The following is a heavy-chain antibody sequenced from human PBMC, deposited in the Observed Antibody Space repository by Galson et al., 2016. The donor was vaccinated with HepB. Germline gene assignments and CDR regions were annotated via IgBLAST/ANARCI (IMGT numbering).Heavy chain of an antibody. Sequence: SLRLSCAGSGFNLSRHSMNWVRQAPGKGLEWISYISITSTTNYYADSVKGRFTISSDNAKNSLYLQMNSLRDEDTAVYYCARDDRWYYYDSSGYYYGAFDMWGQGTMVAVSS. V-gene: IGHV3-48*02. CDR1: GFNLSRHS. CDR3: ARDDRWYYYDSSGYYYGAFDM. CDR2: ISITSTTN. J-gene: IGHJ3*02. D-gene: IGHD3-22*01.